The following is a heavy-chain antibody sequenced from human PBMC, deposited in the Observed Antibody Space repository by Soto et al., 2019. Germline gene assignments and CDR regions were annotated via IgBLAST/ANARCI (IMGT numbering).Heavy chain of an antibody. V-gene: IGHV3-48*02. CDR3: ARDRGSSGMFALDV. Sequence: GGSLRLSCVASQFPFDVYSMHWVRQAPGKGLEWVSYIRHTTSTTFYADAVKGRFTISRDNRKNSLFLQMNSLRDDDTGVYFCARDRGSSGMFALDVWGPGTLLTVS. J-gene: IGHJ3*01. D-gene: IGHD6-19*01. CDR2: IRHTTSTT. CDR1: QFPFDVYS.